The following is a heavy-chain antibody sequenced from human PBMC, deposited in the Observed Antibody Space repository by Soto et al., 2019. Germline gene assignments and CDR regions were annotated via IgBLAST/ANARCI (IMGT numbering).Heavy chain of an antibody. V-gene: IGHV3-30*18. D-gene: IGHD3-16*02. Sequence: QVQLVESGGGVVQPGRSLRLSCAASGFTFSSYGMHWVRQAPGKGLEWVAVISYDGSNKYYADSVKGRFTISRDNSKNTLYLQMNSLRAEDTAVYYCAKASLKEGLRLEELSPHGVFDYWGQGTLVTVSS. CDR3: AKASLKEGLRLEELSPHGVFDY. CDR2: ISYDGSNK. J-gene: IGHJ4*02. CDR1: GFTFSSYG.